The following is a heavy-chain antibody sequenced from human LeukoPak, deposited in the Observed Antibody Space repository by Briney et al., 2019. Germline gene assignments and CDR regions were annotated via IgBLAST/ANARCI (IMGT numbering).Heavy chain of an antibody. D-gene: IGHD3-3*01. J-gene: IGHJ4*02. Sequence: ASVKVSCKSSGYTFTSYYMHWLRPAPAQGLAWMGIINPTSGSTRYAQKFQGRVTMTRDTSTSTVYMELSSLRSEDTAVYYCAREGGKRITIFGVVLLFPDWGQGTLVTVSS. V-gene: IGHV1-46*01. CDR3: AREGGKRITIFGVVLLFPD. CDR1: GYTFTSYY. CDR2: INPTSGST.